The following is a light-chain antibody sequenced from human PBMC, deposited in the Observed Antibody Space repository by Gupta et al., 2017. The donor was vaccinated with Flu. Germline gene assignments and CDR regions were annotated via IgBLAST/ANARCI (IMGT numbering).Light chain of an antibody. J-gene: IGKJ4*01. CDR2: GAS. CDR3: QQYNNWLS. CDR1: QSVSSN. Sequence: PGERATLSCRASQSVSSNLAWYQQKPGQAPRLLIYGASTRATGIPARFSGSGSGTEFTLTISSLQSEDFAVYYCQQYNNWLSFGGGTKVEIK. V-gene: IGKV3-15*01.